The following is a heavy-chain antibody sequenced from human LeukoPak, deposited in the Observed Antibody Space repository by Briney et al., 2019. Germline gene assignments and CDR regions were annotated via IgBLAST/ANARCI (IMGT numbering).Heavy chain of an antibody. Sequence: GGSLRLSCAASGFTFSSYAMSWVRQAPGKGLEWVSAISGSGGSTYYANSVKGRFTISRDNSKNTLYLQMNSLRAEDTAVYYCAKDQDSKSMITFGGVIVLLDYWGQGTLVTVSS. J-gene: IGHJ4*02. CDR2: ISGSGGST. V-gene: IGHV3-23*01. D-gene: IGHD3-16*02. CDR3: AKDQDSKSMITFGGVIVLLDY. CDR1: GFTFSSYA.